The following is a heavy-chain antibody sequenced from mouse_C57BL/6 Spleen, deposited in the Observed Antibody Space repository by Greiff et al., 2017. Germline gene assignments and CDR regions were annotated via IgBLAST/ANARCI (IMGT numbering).Heavy chain of an antibody. CDR2: IDPSDSYT. V-gene: IGHV1-50*01. Sequence: QVQLQQPGAELVKPGASVKLSCKASGYTFTSYWMQWVKQRPGQGLEWIGEIDPSDSYTNYNQKFKGKATLTVDTSSSTAYMQLSSLTSEGSAVYYCARGDGGYYGAMDYWGQGTSVTVSS. J-gene: IGHJ4*01. D-gene: IGHD2-3*01. CDR1: GYTFTSYW. CDR3: ARGDGGYYGAMDY.